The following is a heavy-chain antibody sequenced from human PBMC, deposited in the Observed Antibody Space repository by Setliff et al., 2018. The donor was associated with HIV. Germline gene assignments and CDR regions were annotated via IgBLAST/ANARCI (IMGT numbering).Heavy chain of an antibody. CDR3: ARGGTSSNWFGP. CDR2: VYFTGHT. J-gene: IGHJ5*02. D-gene: IGHD2-2*01. V-gene: IGHV4-61*08. CDR1: GGSISSGGYY. Sequence: PSETLSLTCTVSGGSISSGGYYWSWIRQHPGKGLEWIGYVYFTGHTNFNPSLKSRVTMSIDTPQNQFSLTLTSVTAADTAVYYCARGGTSSNWFGPWGQGTLVTVSS.